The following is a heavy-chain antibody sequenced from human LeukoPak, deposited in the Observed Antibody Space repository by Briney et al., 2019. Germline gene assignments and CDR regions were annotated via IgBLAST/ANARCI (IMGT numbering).Heavy chain of an antibody. Sequence: ASVKVSCKVSGYTLTELSMHWVRQAPGKGLEWMGGFDPEDGETIYAQKFQGRVTMTEDTSTDTAYMELSSLRSEDTAVYYCASGEKYCGGDCYYWTAFDYWGQGTLVTVSS. D-gene: IGHD2-21*01. J-gene: IGHJ4*02. CDR1: GYTLTELS. V-gene: IGHV1-24*01. CDR3: ASGEKYCGGDCYYWTAFDY. CDR2: FDPEDGET.